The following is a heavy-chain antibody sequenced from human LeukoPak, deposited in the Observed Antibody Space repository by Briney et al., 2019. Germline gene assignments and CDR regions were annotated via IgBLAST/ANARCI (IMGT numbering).Heavy chain of an antibody. V-gene: IGHV1-8*01. Sequence: ASVTVSCKASGYTFTSYDINWVRQAPGQGLEWMGWMNPNSGNTGYAQKFQGRVTMTRNTSISTAYMELSSLRSEDTAVYYCASSGNWNQRANWFDPWGQGTLVTVSS. J-gene: IGHJ5*02. CDR2: MNPNSGNT. D-gene: IGHD1-20*01. CDR3: ASSGNWNQRANWFDP. CDR1: GYTFTSYD.